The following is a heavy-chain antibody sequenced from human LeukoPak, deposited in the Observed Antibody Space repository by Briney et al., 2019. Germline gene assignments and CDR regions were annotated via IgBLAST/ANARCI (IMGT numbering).Heavy chain of an antibody. CDR1: GFTFSSYG. D-gene: IGHD2-2*01. J-gene: IGHJ3*01. CDR3: AKDRSCSGSSCNVGS. Sequence: PGGSLRLSCAASGFTFSSYGMHWVRQAPGKGLEWVSAISGSGGSTFYADSVKGRFTISRDNSKNTLFLQMNSLRAEDTAVYYCAKDRSCSGSSCNVGSWGQGTMVTVSS. V-gene: IGHV3-23*01. CDR2: ISGSGGST.